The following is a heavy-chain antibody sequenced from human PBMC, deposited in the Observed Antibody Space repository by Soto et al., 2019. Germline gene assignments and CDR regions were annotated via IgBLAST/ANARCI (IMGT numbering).Heavy chain of an antibody. D-gene: IGHD3-3*02. CDR1: GGSFSGYY. CDR3: ARGGISPSDGYYYYYMDV. J-gene: IGHJ6*03. V-gene: IGHV4-34*01. CDR2: INHSGST. Sequence: SETLSLTCAVYGGSFSGYYWSWIRQPPGKGLEWIGEINHSGSTNYNPSLKSRVTISVDTSKNQFSLKLSSVTAADTAVYYCARGGISPSDGYYYYYMDVWGKGTTVTVSS.